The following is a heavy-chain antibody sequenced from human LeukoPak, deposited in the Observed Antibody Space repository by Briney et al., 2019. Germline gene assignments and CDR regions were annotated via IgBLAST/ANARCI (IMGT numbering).Heavy chain of an antibody. J-gene: IGHJ3*02. V-gene: IGHV3-53*05. Sequence: GGSLRLSCAASGFAVSSNYMSWVRQAPGKGLEWVSVIYSGGSTYYADSVKGRFTISRDNSKNTLYLQMNSLRAEDTAVYYCAREISRTGAFDIWGQGTMVTVSS. D-gene: IGHD3-3*02. CDR3: AREISRTGAFDI. CDR2: IYSGGST. CDR1: GFAVSSNY.